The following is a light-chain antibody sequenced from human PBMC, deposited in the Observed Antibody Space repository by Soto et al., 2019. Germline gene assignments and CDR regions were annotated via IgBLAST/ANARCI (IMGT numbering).Light chain of an antibody. CDR2: KAS. V-gene: IGKV1-5*03. J-gene: IGKJ1*01. Sequence: DIQITNTRSTLSASVGNRLTITCRASQSISIWLAWYQQKPGKAPKILIYKASSLESGVPSRFSGSGSGTEFTLTISSLQPDDFATYYCQQHSTYTPRTLGQGTVVDI. CDR1: QSISIW. CDR3: QQHSTYTPRT.